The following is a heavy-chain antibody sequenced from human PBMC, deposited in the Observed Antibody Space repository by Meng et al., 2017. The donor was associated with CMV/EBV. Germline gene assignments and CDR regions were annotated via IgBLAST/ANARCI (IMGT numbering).Heavy chain of an antibody. D-gene: IGHD3-22*01. J-gene: IGHJ4*02. V-gene: IGHV4-39*07. CDR1: CGSISSSSYY. CDR2: IYYSGST. Sequence: TGSCGSISSSSYYCGWIRQPPGKGLEWIGSIYYSGSTYYNPSLKSRVTISVDTSKNQFSLKLSSVTAADTAVYYCARDFRGDDSSGFDWGQGTLVTVS. CDR3: ARDFRGDDSSGFD.